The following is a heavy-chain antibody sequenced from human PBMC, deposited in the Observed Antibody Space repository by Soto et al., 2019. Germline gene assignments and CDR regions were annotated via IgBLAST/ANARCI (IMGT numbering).Heavy chain of an antibody. D-gene: IGHD2-15*01. J-gene: IGHJ5*02. CDR3: ARGRYCSGGSCYSGYWFDP. CDR2: IYYSGST. CDR1: GGSFSGYY. Sequence: PSETLSLTCAVYGGSFSGYYWSWIRQPPGKGLEWIGYIYYSGSTNYNPSLKSRVTISVDTSKNQFSLKLSSVTAADTAVYYCARGRYCSGGSCYSGYWFDPWGQGTLVTVSS. V-gene: IGHV4-59*01.